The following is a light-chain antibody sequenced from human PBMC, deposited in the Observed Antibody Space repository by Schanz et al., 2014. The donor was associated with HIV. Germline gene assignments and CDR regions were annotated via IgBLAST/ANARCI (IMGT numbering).Light chain of an antibody. CDR2: ATS. CDR3: QYFGNSGGT. V-gene: IGKV3D-15*01. Sequence: EVVMTQSPATLSVSPGERATLSCRASQSVSSNLAWYQHKPGQAPRLVIYATSTRAAGIPDRFSGTGSGTDFTLTISSLEPEDFAVYYCQYFGNSGGTFGGGTKVEIK. J-gene: IGKJ4*01. CDR1: QSVSSN.